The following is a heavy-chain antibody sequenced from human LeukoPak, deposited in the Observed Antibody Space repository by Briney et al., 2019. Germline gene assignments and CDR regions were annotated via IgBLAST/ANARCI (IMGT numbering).Heavy chain of an antibody. V-gene: IGHV3-9*01. CDR3: ASIAVDGGY. Sequence: QTGGSLRLSCAASGFTFDDYAMHWVRQAPGKGLEWVSGISWNSGSIGYADSVEGRFTISGDNAKNSLYLQMNSLRAEDTALYYCASIAVDGGYWGQGTLVTVSS. CDR1: GFTFDDYA. CDR2: ISWNSGSI. D-gene: IGHD6-19*01. J-gene: IGHJ4*02.